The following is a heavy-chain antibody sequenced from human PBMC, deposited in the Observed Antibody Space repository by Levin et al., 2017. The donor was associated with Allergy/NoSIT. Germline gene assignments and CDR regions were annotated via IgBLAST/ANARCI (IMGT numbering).Heavy chain of an antibody. V-gene: IGHV3-20*04. CDR2: INWKGGRT. Sequence: LTGGSLRLSCAASGFTFDDYGMNWVRQAPGKGLEWVSGINWKGGRTGYADSVKGRFTISRDNAKNSLYLQMNSLRAEDTALYYCARDKGIAVAGGFDYWGQGPLVTVSS. J-gene: IGHJ4*02. CDR1: GFTFDDYG. CDR3: ARDKGIAVAGGFDY. D-gene: IGHD6-19*01.